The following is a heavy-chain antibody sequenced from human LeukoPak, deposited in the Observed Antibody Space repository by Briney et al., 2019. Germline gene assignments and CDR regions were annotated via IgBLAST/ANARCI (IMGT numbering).Heavy chain of an antibody. Sequence: PSETLSLTCAVYGGSFSGYYWGWIRQPPGKGLEWIGSIYYSGSTYYNPSLKSRVTISVDTSKNQFSLKLSSVTAADTAVYYCARRLRPSGYDFWSGYSHNWFDPWGQGTLVTVSS. CDR1: GGSFSGYY. D-gene: IGHD3-3*01. V-gene: IGHV4-39*01. J-gene: IGHJ5*02. CDR3: ARRLRPSGYDFWSGYSHNWFDP. CDR2: IYYSGST.